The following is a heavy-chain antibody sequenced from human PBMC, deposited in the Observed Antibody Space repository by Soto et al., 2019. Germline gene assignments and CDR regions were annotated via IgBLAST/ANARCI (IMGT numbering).Heavy chain of an antibody. CDR1: CGAVTRGSYY. D-gene: IGHD3-22*01. V-gene: IGHV4-61*01. CDR2: IYYSGST. CDR3: TRERDYEDSNDDYYFAY. Sequence: QVQLQASVPGLAKPSETLSLTCTDSCGAVTRGSYYWSWIRHPPGKRLEWIGYIYYSGSTNYNPAPAGRLTISVNTSQPSCALERFSVAEAGTSVYHCTRERDYEDSNDDYYFAYGGRLTLDVVST. J-gene: IGHJ4*03.